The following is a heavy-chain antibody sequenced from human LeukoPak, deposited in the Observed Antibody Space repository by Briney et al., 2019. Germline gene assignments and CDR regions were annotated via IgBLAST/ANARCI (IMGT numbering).Heavy chain of an antibody. CDR3: ARLPNSGADLTWFDP. D-gene: IGHD3-16*01. Sequence: GESLQISCKTSGSRFMYHYIAWVRQPPGKGLEWMGIIYPGDSDTRYSPSFEGQVIISADRSITTAYLQLTSLKASDSGMYYCARLPNSGADLTWFDPWGQGTLVTVSS. J-gene: IGHJ5*02. CDR2: IYPGDSDT. CDR1: GSRFMYHY. V-gene: IGHV5-51*01.